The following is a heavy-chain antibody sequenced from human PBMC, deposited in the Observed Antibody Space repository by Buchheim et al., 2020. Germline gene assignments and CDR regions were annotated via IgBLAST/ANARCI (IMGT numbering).Heavy chain of an antibody. Sequence: EVQLLESGGGLVQPGGSLRLSCAASGFTFSSYAMSWVRQAPGKGLEWVSAISGSGGSTYYADSVKGRFTILRDHSQNTPYLPMNSLRAEDTAVYYCAKFSSSWYTEYYFDYWGQGTL. CDR3: AKFSSSWYTEYYFDY. V-gene: IGHV3-23*01. CDR2: ISGSGGST. D-gene: IGHD6-13*01. J-gene: IGHJ4*02. CDR1: GFTFSSYA.